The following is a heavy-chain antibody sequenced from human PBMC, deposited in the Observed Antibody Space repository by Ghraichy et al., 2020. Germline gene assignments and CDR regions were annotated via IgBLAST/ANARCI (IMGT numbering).Heavy chain of an antibody. V-gene: IGHV3-23*01. CDR1: GFTFSNYA. J-gene: IGHJ4*02. CDR3: AKGSRSSGYYFDN. Sequence: GGSLRLSCAASGFTFSNYAMSWVRQAPGKGLEWVSAISGSGGSTYYADSVKGRFTISRDNSKNTLYLQMNSLRAEDTAVYYCAKGSRSSGYYFDNWGQGTLVTVSS. D-gene: IGHD3-22*01. CDR2: ISGSGGST.